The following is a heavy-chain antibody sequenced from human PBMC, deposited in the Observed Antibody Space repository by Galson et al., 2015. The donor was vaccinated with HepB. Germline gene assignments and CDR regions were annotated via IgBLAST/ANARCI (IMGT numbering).Heavy chain of an antibody. CDR3: ARLGDLSGYSSL. V-gene: IGHV3-73*01. J-gene: IGHJ4*02. CDR1: GFTFSGSA. Sequence: SLRLSCAASGFTFSGSAIHWVRQASGKGLEWVGRIRSKASSHATAYTASLKGRFTISRDDSKNTAYLHMNSLKTEDTAVYYCARLGDLSGYSSLRGQGTLVTVSS. D-gene: IGHD6-19*01. CDR2: IRSKASSHAT.